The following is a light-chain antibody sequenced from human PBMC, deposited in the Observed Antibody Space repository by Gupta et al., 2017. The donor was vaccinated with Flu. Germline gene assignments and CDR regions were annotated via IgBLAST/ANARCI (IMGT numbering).Light chain of an antibody. Sequence: QSALTQPASVSRSPGQSITISCSGTSSDVGRSDSVSWYQQHPDKAPKLIIFDVTNRPSGVSSRFSGSKSGNTASLTISGLQAEDETDYYCSSYTSGSTLDVFGTGTKVTV. CDR1: SSDVGRSDS. CDR3: SSYTSGSTLDV. CDR2: DVT. J-gene: IGLJ1*01. V-gene: IGLV2-14*01.